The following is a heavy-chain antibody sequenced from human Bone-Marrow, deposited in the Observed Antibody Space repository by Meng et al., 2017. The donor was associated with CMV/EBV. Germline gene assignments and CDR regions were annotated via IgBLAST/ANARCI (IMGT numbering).Heavy chain of an antibody. CDR2: IKQDEIEQ. Sequence: GGSLRLSCAASGMIFTNHWMTWVRQAPGKGLEWVANIKQDEIEQYYIDSVKGRFTISRDNARKVLYLQMNSLRAEDTAMYYCAIGPPNVAHWGQGTPVTVYS. CDR3: AIGPPNVAH. V-gene: IGHV3-7*01. CDR1: GMIFTNHW. D-gene: IGHD1-1*01. J-gene: IGHJ4*02.